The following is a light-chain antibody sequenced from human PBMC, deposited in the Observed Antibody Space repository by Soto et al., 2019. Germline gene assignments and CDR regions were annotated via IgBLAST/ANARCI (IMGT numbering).Light chain of an antibody. Sequence: DVQMTQSPSSLSASVGDRVTITCRASQGISSFLAWYQQLPGKVPKLLIYSASTLQSGVPSRFSGSGSGTDFTLTISSLHPEDFATYYCQQSYSTPRTFGQGTKVDIK. CDR2: SAS. CDR1: QGISSF. J-gene: IGKJ1*01. CDR3: QQSYSTPRT. V-gene: IGKV1-27*01.